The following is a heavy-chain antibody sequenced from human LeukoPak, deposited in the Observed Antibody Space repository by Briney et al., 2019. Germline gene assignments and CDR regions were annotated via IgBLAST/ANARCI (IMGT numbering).Heavy chain of an antibody. D-gene: IGHD6-13*01. V-gene: IGHV4-34*01. CDR3: ARGPLGRYSSSWSYYYYGMDV. CDR1: GGSFSGYY. CDR2: INHSGST. J-gene: IGHJ6*02. Sequence: PSETLSLTCAVYGGSFSGYYWSWIRQPPGKGLEWIGEINHSGSTNYNPSLKSRVTISVDTSKNQCSLKLGSVTAADTAVYCCARGPLGRYSSSWSYYYYGMDVWGQGTTVTVSS.